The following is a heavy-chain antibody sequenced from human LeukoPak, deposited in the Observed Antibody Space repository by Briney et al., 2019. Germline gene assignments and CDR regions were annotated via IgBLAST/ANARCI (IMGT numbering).Heavy chain of an antibody. CDR3: ARGSEMATIWEY. CDR2: IYSGGST. V-gene: IGHV3-53*01. CDR1: GFTVSSNY. D-gene: IGHD5-24*01. J-gene: IGHJ4*01. Sequence: PGGSLRLSCAASGFTVSSNYMSWVRQAPGKGLEWVSVIYSGGSTYYSDSVKGRFTISRKNSKNTLYLQMNTLRAEETAVYYCARGSEMATIWEYWGHGALVTVSS.